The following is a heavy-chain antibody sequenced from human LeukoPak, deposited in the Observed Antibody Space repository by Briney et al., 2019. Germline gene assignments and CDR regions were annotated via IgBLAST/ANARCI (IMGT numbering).Heavy chain of an antibody. CDR3: AKAGYDILTGYYIPPAFDY. CDR2: ISGSGGST. Sequence: GGSLRLSCAASGFTFSSYAMSWVRQAPGKGLEWVSAISGSGGSTYCADSVKGRFTISRDNSKNTLYLQMNSLRAEDTAVYYCAKAGYDILTGYYIPPAFDYWGQGTLVTVSS. D-gene: IGHD3-9*01. J-gene: IGHJ4*02. CDR1: GFTFSSYA. V-gene: IGHV3-23*01.